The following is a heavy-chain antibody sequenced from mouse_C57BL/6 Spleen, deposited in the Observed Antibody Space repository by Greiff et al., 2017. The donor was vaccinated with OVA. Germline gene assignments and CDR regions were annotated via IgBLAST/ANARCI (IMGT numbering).Heavy chain of an antibody. CDR3: ARRARFSQGAMDY. J-gene: IGHJ4*01. D-gene: IGHD3-3*01. CDR2: INPNNGGT. V-gene: IGHV1-18*01. CDR1: GYTFTDYN. Sequence: VQLKQSGPELVKPGASVKIPCKASGYTFTDYNMDWVKQSHGKSLEWIGDINPNNGGTIYNQKFKGKATLTVDKSSSTAYMELRSLTSEDTAVYYGARRARFSQGAMDYWGQGTPVTVSS.